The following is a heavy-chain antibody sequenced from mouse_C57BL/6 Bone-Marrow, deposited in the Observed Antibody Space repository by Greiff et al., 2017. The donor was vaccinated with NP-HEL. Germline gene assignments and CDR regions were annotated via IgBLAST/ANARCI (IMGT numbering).Heavy chain of an antibody. CDR1: GYTFTDYE. CDR2: IDPETGGT. D-gene: IGHD2-2*01. Sequence: QVQLQQSGAELVRPGASVTLSCKASGYTFTDYEMHWVKQTPVHGLEWIGAIDPETGGTAYNQKFKGKAILTADKSSSTAYMALRSLTSEDSAVYYCTRDGYGHFDYWGQGTTLTVSS. V-gene: IGHV1-15*01. CDR3: TRDGYGHFDY. J-gene: IGHJ2*01.